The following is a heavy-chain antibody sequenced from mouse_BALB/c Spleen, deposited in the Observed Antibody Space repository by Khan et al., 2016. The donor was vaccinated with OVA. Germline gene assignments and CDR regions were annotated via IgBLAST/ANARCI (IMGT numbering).Heavy chain of an antibody. CDR2: IGPGSGNT. Sequence: DLVKPGASVKLSCKASGYTFTSYWINWIKQRPGQGLEWVGHIGPGSGNTYYNEIFKGKATLTVDTSSSTAYIQLSSLSSEDSAVEFWARSNYYGSSLYAMGDWDQGTAVTVAS. J-gene: IGHJ4*01. CDR3: ARSNYYGSSLYAMGD. CDR1: GYTFTSYW. V-gene: IGHV1S41*01. D-gene: IGHD1-1*01.